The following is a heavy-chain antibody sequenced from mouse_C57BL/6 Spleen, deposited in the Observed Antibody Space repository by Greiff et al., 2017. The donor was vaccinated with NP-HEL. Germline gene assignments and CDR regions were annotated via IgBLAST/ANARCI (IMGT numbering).Heavy chain of an antibody. D-gene: IGHD6-1*01. CDR3: ARHEEPPLSRGYAMDY. J-gene: IGHJ4*01. CDR1: FFTFPEYT. V-gene: IGHV1-62-2*01. CDR2: FDTGSWSK. Sequence: QLPPSFSALFHPVSSVPLSCPSSFFTFPEYTLPFLIPRSGHGLERNGGFDTGSWSKKDNEKLKGKATMTADKSSSTVYMELSRLTSEDSAVYFCARHEEPPLSRGYAMDYWGQGTSVTVSS.